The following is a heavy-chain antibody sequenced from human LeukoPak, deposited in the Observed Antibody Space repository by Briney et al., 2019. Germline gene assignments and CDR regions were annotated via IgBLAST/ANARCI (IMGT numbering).Heavy chain of an antibody. Sequence: GESLKISCRGSGYSFTSYWIGWVRQMPGKGLECVGIIYPGDSETRYSPSFQGQVTISADKSISTAYLQWSSLQGSDTAMYYCARIAVAATPSYFGYWGEGTLVTVSS. CDR1: GYSFTSYW. D-gene: IGHD2-15*01. CDR2: IYPGDSET. CDR3: ARIAVAATPSYFGY. J-gene: IGHJ4*02. V-gene: IGHV5-51*01.